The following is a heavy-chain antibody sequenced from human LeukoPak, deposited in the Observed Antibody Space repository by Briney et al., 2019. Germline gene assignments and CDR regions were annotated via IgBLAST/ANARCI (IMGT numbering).Heavy chain of an antibody. J-gene: IGHJ4*02. Sequence: SETLSLTCTVSGYSISSGYYWGWIRQPPGKGLEWIGSIYHSGSTYYNPSLKSRVTISVDTSKNQFSLKLSSVTAADTAVYYCARPTYYDILTGYYTGDDYWGQGTRVTVSS. CDR2: IYHSGST. D-gene: IGHD3-9*01. V-gene: IGHV4-38-2*02. CDR1: GYSISSGYY. CDR3: ARPTYYDILTGYYTGDDY.